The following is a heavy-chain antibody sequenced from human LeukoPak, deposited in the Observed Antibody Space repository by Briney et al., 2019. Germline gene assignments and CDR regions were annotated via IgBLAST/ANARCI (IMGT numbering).Heavy chain of an antibody. CDR3: AKELTTVTHFDY. D-gene: IGHD4-17*01. Sequence: GGSLRLSCAASGFTFSSYGMHGVRQAPGKGLEWVAVISYDGSDEEYADSVKGRFTISRDNSKNTLYLQMNSLRVEDTAVYYCAKELTTVTHFDYWGQGTLVTVSS. CDR1: GFTFSSYG. CDR2: ISYDGSDE. J-gene: IGHJ4*02. V-gene: IGHV3-30*18.